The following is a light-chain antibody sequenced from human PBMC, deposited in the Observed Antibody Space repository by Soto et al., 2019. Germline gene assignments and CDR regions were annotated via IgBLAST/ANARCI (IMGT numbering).Light chain of an antibody. Sequence: VLTQSPSASASLGASVKLTCTLSSGHSSYAIAWHQQQPEKGPRYLMKLNSDGSHSKGDGIPDRFSGSSSGAERYLIISSLQSEDEADYYCQTWGTGIWVFGGGTKLTVL. V-gene: IGLV4-69*01. J-gene: IGLJ3*02. CDR1: SGHSSYA. CDR2: LNSDGSH. CDR3: QTWGTGIWV.